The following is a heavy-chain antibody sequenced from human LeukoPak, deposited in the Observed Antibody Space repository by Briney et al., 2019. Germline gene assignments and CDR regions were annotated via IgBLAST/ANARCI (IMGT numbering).Heavy chain of an antibody. CDR3: ARAYAEYSSSSGLDY. Sequence: SVKVSCKASGYTFTSYGISWVRQAPGQGLEWMGGIIPIFGTANYAQKFQGRVTITTDESTSTAYMELSSLRSEDTAVYYCARAYAEYSSSSGLDYWGQGTLVTVSS. D-gene: IGHD6-6*01. V-gene: IGHV1-69*05. J-gene: IGHJ4*02. CDR1: GYTFTSYG. CDR2: IIPIFGTA.